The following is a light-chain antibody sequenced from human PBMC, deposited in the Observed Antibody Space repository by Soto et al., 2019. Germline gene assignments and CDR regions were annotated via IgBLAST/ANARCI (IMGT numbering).Light chain of an antibody. V-gene: IGKV3-11*01. J-gene: IGKJ4*01. CDR3: QQYDRWPVT. CDR1: QSVSSY. CDR2: DAS. Sequence: EIVLTQSPATLSLSPGERATLSCRASQSVSSYLAWYQQKPGQAPRLLIYDASNRATGIPARFSGSGSGTEFTLTIDRLQSADFAVYYCQQYDRWPVTFGGGTKV.